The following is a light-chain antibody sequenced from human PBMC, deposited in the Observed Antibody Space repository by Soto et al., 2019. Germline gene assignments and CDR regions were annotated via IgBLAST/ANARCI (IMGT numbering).Light chain of an antibody. CDR3: QQYSTFLLT. V-gene: IGKV1-5*01. CDR1: QSLSRS. J-gene: IGKJ3*01. CDR2: DAS. Sequence: DIQMTQSPSTLSASVGDRVTITCRASQSLSRSLAWYQQKPGKAPKLLIYDASSLESGVPSRFSGSGFGTEFTLTISSLQPDDIATYYCQQYSTFLLTFGPGTTVDIK.